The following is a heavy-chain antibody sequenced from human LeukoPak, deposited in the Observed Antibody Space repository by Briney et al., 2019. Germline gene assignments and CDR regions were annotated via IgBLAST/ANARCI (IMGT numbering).Heavy chain of an antibody. CDR3: ARVKSTVTAYFDS. D-gene: IGHD4-17*01. J-gene: IGHJ4*02. CDR2: INPTGRT. CDR1: GGSLSGYY. Sequence: PSETLSLTCAVDGGSLSGYYWSWIRQPPGKGLEWIGEINPTGRTNYNPSLKSRVIISADTSKRQFSLELRSVTAADTAVFYCARVKSTVTAYFDSWGQGTLVTVYS. V-gene: IGHV4-34*01.